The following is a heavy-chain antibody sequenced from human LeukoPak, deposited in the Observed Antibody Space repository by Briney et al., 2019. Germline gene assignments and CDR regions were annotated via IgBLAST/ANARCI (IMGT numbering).Heavy chain of an antibody. CDR1: GGTFRSYA. J-gene: IGHJ3*02. CDR2: IIPIFGTA. CDR3: ARGNSGNAFDI. D-gene: IGHD4-23*01. V-gene: IGHV1-69*05. Sequence: GASVKVSCKASGGTFRSYAISWVRQAPGQGLEWMGGIIPIFGTANYAQKFQGRVTITTDESTSTAYMELSSLRSEDTAVYYCARGNSGNAFDIWGQGTMVTFSS.